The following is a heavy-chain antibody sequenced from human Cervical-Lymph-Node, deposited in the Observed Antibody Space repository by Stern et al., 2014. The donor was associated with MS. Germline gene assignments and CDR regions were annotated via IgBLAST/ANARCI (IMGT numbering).Heavy chain of an antibody. CDR1: GFTFNTHA. V-gene: IGHV3-30*04. D-gene: IGHD3-3*01. CDR2: ISSDGSDK. CDR3: ARTPGHDFWTYLDY. J-gene: IGHJ4*02. Sequence: VQLVESGGGLVQPGTSLRLSCAASGFTFNTHALYWVRQAPGKAVEWVAVISSDGSDKFYTASVKGRFSISRDNSNNMLFLQMNSLRPDDTAVYSCARTPGHDFWTYLDYWGQGVLVTVSS.